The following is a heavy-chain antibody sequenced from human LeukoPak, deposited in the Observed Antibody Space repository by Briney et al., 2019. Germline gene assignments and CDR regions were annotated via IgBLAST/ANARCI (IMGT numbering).Heavy chain of an antibody. Sequence: GGPLSFPCEAPGLTFRTTWLNWFGQAQGKGLVWSSRINSDGSSTSYADSVKGRFTISRDNAKNTLYLQMNSLRAEDTAVYYCARAGSYYFDYWGQGTLVTVSS. V-gene: IGHV3-74*01. CDR2: INSDGSST. CDR1: GLTFRTTW. J-gene: IGHJ4*02. D-gene: IGHD3-10*01. CDR3: ARAGSYYFDY.